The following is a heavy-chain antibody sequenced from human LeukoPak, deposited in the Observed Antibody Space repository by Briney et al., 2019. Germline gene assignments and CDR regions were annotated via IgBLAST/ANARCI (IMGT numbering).Heavy chain of an antibody. D-gene: IGHD2-2*01. V-gene: IGHV1-2*02. Sequence: ASVKVSCKASGYTFTGYYMHWVRQAPGQGLEWMGWINPNSGGTNYAQKFQGRVTMTRDTSISTAYMELSRLGSDDTAVYYCARVGVVPAKRTPLDYWGQGTLVTVSS. CDR1: GYTFTGYY. CDR3: ARVGVVPAKRTPLDY. J-gene: IGHJ4*02. CDR2: INPNSGGT.